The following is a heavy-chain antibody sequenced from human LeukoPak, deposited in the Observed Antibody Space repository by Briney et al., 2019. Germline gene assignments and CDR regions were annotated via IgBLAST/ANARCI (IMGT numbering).Heavy chain of an antibody. V-gene: IGHV1-69*04. CDR3: ATGTWKDYYDSSGYYTPSFGY. Sequence: SVKVSCKASGGTFSSYAISWVRQAPGQGLEWMGRIIPILGIANYAQKFQGRVTITADKSTSTAYMELSSLRSEDTAVYYCATGTWKDYYDSSGYYTPSFGYWGQGTLVTVSS. CDR1: GGTFSSYA. CDR2: IIPILGIA. D-gene: IGHD3-22*01. J-gene: IGHJ4*02.